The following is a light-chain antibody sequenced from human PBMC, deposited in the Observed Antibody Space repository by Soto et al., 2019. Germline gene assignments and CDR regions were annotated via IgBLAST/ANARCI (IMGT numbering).Light chain of an antibody. Sequence: QSVLTQPASVSGSPGQSITISCTGTSSDVGNYDLVSWYQQLPGKAPKFILYEGSKRPSGVSNRFSGSKSGNTASLTISGLQAEDEADYYGCSYAGSSTYVFGIGTKVTV. CDR2: EGS. V-gene: IGLV2-23*01. CDR1: SSDVGNYDL. CDR3: CSYAGSSTYV. J-gene: IGLJ1*01.